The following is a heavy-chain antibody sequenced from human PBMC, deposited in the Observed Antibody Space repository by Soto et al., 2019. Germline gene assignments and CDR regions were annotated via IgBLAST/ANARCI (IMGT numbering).Heavy chain of an antibody. J-gene: IGHJ4*02. D-gene: IGHD3-22*01. CDR1: GYTFITYG. CDR3: ARGPTDYYDNSANYFLDY. Sequence: ASVKVSCKASGYTFITYGVGWVRQAPGQGLDWLGWISTYNGNTRYAERLQGRVTMTTDTTTNTAYMELRNLRSDDTAVYYCARGPTDYYDNSANYFLDYWGQGTLVTVSS. CDR2: ISTYNGNT. V-gene: IGHV1-18*01.